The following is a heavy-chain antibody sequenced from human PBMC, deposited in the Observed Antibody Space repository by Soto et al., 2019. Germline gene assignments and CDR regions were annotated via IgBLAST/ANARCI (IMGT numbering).Heavy chain of an antibody. CDR1: GFSFSDYA. CDR3: ARDRGKWLQFGGWHFDY. Sequence: QVQLVESGGGVVQPGRSLRLSCAASGFSFSDYAMHWVRQAPGKGLEWGAIISYDGSTKYYADSVKGRFTISRDNSKSTIYLQLNSLRAEGTTVYYCARDRGKWLQFGGWHFDYWGQGTLVTVSS. V-gene: IGHV3-30-3*01. CDR2: ISYDGSTK. J-gene: IGHJ4*02. D-gene: IGHD5-12*01.